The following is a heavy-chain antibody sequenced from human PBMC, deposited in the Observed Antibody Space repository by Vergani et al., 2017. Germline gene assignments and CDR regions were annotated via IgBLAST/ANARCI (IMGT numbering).Heavy chain of an antibody. Sequence: EVQLVESGGGLVQPGGSLRLSCAASGFIFSHYWMSWVRPAPGKGLEWVANINQDGSEKDYVDSVKGRFTISRDNAKNSLYLQMNSLRDEDTALYYCTRTNYYGSSGYSLTRWHNWFDPWGQGTLITCSS. J-gene: IGHJ5*01. CDR2: INQDGSEK. V-gene: IGHV3-7*01. CDR1: GFIFSHYW. D-gene: IGHD3-22*01. CDR3: TRTNYYGSSGYSLTRWHNWFDP.